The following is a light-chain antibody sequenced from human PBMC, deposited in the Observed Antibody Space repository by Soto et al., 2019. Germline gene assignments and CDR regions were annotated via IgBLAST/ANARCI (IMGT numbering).Light chain of an antibody. CDR2: DAS. J-gene: IGKJ1*01. V-gene: IGKV3-15*01. CDR3: QQYNKWPWT. CDR1: QRVSSY. Sequence: EIVLTQSPATLSLSPGERATLSCRASQRVSSYLAWYQQKPGQAPRLLIYDASIRATDTPDRISGSGSGTEFTLTISSLQSEDLAVYYCQQYNKWPWTFGQGTKVEI.